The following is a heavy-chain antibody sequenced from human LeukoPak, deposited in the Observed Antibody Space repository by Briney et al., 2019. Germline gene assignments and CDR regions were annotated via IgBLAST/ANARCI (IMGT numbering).Heavy chain of an antibody. CDR1: GYTFTGYY. CDR2: INPNSGGT. J-gene: IGHJ4*02. CDR3: ARDREKCSSTNCYDVGNLGV. D-gene: IGHD2-2*01. V-gene: IGHV1-2*02. Sequence: GASVRVSCKASGYTFTGYYIHWVRQAPGQGLEWMGWINPNSGGTNYAQNFQGRVTMTRDMSISTGYMELSRLTSDDTAVYYCARDREKCSSTNCYDVGNLGVWGQGTLVTVSS.